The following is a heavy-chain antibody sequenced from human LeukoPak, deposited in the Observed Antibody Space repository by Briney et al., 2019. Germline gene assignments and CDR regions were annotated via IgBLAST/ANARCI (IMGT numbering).Heavy chain of an antibody. CDR1: GFTFSIYS. V-gene: IGHV3-21*01. J-gene: IGHJ4*02. Sequence: GGSLRLSCAASGFTFSIYSMHWVRQAPGKGLEWVSSITTSSSYISYADSVKGRFPISRDNAKNSLFLQMNSLRAEDTAVYYCARDAGATVGGGFDYWGREPWSPSTQ. CDR2: ITTSSSYI. CDR3: ARDAGATVGGGFDY. D-gene: IGHD4-23*01.